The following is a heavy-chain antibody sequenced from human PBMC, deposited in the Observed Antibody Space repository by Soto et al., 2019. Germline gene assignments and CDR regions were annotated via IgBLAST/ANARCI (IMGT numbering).Heavy chain of an antibody. J-gene: IGHJ5*02. CDR2: ISGSGGST. CDR3: AKDPEGVTAISNWFDP. CDR1: GFTFSSYA. D-gene: IGHD2-21*02. Sequence: VQLLESGGGLVQPGGSLRLSCAASGFTFSSYAMSWVRQAPGKGLEWVSAISGSGGSTYYADSVKGRFTISRDNSKNTLYLQMNSLRAEDTAVYYCAKDPEGVTAISNWFDPWGQGTLVTVSS. V-gene: IGHV3-23*01.